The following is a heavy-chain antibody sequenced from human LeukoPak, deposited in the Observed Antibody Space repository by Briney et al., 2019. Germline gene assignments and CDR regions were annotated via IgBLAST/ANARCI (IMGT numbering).Heavy chain of an antibody. V-gene: IGHV1-18*01. D-gene: IGHD3-22*01. CDR2: ISAYNGNT. J-gene: IGHJ4*02. CDR3: ARDPWDSSGYSGVDY. CDR1: GYTFTSHG. Sequence: ASVKVSCKASGYTFTSHGISWVRQAPGQGLEWMVWISAYNGNTNYAQKLQGRVTMTTDTSTSTAYMELRSLRSDDTAVYYCARDPWDSSGYSGVDYWGQGTLVTVSS.